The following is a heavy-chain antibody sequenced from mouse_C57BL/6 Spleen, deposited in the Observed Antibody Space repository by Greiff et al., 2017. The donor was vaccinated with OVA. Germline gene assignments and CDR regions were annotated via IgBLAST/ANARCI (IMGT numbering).Heavy chain of an antibody. CDR2: IDPSDSYT. V-gene: IGHV1-69*01. CDR1: GYTFTSYW. D-gene: IGHD3-2*01. CDR3: ARSLDSPYMDY. J-gene: IGHJ4*01. Sequence: QVHVKQPGAELVMPGASVKLSCKASGYTFTSYWMHWVKQRPGQGLEWIGEIDPSDSYTNYNQKFKGKSTLTVDKSSSTAYMQLSSLTSEDSAVYYCARSLDSPYMDYWGQGTSVTVSS.